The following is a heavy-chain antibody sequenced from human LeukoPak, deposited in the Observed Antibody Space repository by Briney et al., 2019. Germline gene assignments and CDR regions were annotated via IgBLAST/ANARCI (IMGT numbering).Heavy chain of an antibody. J-gene: IGHJ4*02. D-gene: IGHD4-23*01. CDR3: AKGGYGGALDY. Sequence: GGSLRLSCAASGFTSGFTFDDYMMHWVRQAPGKGLEWVALISWDGGTTDYADSVKGRFTISRDNSKNSLYLQMNSLRTEDIAIYYCAKGGYGGALDYWVQGTLVTVSS. V-gene: IGHV3-43*01. CDR2: ISWDGGTT. CDR1: GFTFDDYM.